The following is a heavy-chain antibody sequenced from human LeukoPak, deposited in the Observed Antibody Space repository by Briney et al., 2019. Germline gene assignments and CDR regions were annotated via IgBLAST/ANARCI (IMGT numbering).Heavy chain of an antibody. CDR2: IYYSGST. CDR1: GGSISSGDYY. J-gene: IGHJ4*02. Sequence: PSETLSLTCTVSGGSISSGDYYWGWIRQPPGKGLEWIGYIYYSGSTYYNPSLKSRVTISVDTSKNQFSLKLSSVTAADTAVYYCARGSGPRGYYFDYWGQGTLVTVSS. V-gene: IGHV4-30-4*01. D-gene: IGHD2-15*01. CDR3: ARGSGPRGYYFDY.